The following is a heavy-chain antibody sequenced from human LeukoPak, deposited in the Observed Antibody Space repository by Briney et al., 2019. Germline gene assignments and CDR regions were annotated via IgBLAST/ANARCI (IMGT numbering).Heavy chain of an antibody. J-gene: IGHJ6*02. V-gene: IGHV4-30-4*01. CDR1: GGSISSYY. Sequence: SETLSLTCTVSGGSISSYYWSWIRQPPGKGLEWIGYIYYSGSTYYNPSLKSRVTISVDTSKNQFSLKLSSVTAADTAVYYCARAAPYTTYYYYGMDVWGQGTTVTVSS. D-gene: IGHD1-1*01. CDR2: IYYSGST. CDR3: ARAAPYTTYYYYGMDV.